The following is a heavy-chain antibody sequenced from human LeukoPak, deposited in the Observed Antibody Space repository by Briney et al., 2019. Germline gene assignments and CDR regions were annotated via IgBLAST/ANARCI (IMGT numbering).Heavy chain of an antibody. CDR2: ISSSGGTI. Sequence: PGGSLRLSCAASGFTFSSYSMNWVRQAPGKGLEWVSSISSSGGTIYYADPVKDRFTISRDNAKNSLYLQMNSLRVEDTAVYYCAREMPSSSCLDSWGQGTLVTVSS. CDR1: GFTFSSYS. CDR3: AREMPSSSCLDS. D-gene: IGHD2-2*01. V-gene: IGHV3-21*06. J-gene: IGHJ4*02.